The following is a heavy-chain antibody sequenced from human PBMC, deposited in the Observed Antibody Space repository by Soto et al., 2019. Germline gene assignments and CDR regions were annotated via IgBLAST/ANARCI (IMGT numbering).Heavy chain of an antibody. Sequence: ASVKVSCKASGYIFSSFGIIWVRQAPGQGLEWMGWISAYNGNTNYAQKFQGRVTMTTDTSTSTAYVEVRSLSSDDTAVYYCARAIAAAGKGGMDVWGQGTTVTVPS. CDR2: ISAYNGNT. D-gene: IGHD6-13*01. V-gene: IGHV1-18*01. CDR1: GYIFSSFG. CDR3: ARAIAAAGKGGMDV. J-gene: IGHJ6*02.